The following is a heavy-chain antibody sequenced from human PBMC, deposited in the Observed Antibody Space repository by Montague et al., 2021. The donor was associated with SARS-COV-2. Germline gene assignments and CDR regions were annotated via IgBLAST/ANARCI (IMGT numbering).Heavy chain of an antibody. CDR3: ARVPDYYDSSGYYFDAFDI. V-gene: IGHV4-34*01. J-gene: IGHJ3*02. CDR1: GGSFSGYY. D-gene: IGHD3-22*01. CDR2: INHSGSI. Sequence: SETLSLTCAVYGGSFSGYYLSWIRQPPGKGLEWIGEINHSGSINXNPSLKSRVTRSVDTSKNQFSLKLSSVTAADTAVYYCARVPDYYDSSGYYFDAFDIWGQGTMASAAS.